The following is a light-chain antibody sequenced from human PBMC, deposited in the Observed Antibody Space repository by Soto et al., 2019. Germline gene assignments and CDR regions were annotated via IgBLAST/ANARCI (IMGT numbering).Light chain of an antibody. CDR2: KAS. V-gene: IGKV1-5*03. Sequence: DIQMTQSRSTLSASVGDRITITCRASQSINSRLAWYQQKPGEAPNLLIYKASSLQSGVPSRFSGSGSGTEFTLTISSLQPDDFATYYCQQYNGYSYTFGQGTRLEIK. CDR1: QSINSR. J-gene: IGKJ5*01. CDR3: QQYNGYSYT.